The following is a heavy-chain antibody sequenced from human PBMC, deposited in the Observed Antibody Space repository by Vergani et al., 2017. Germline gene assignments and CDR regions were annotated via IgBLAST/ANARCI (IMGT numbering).Heavy chain of an antibody. Sequence: EVQLLESGGGLVQPGGSLRLSCAASGFTFSSYAMSWVRQAPGKGLEWVSGINWNSDSIAYADSVKGRFTISRDNAKNSLYLQMNSLRAEDTALYYCVKDIAASDNYWYFDLWVRGTLVTVSS. V-gene: IGHV3-9*01. CDR2: INWNSDSI. D-gene: IGHD6-13*01. CDR1: GFTFSSYA. CDR3: VKDIAASDNYWYFDL. J-gene: IGHJ2*01.